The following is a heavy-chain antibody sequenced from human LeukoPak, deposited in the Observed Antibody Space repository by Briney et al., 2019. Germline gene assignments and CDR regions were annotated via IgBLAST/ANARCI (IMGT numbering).Heavy chain of an antibody. Sequence: PSQTLSLTCTVSGGSISSGGYYWSWIRQHPGKGLEWIGYIYYSGSTYYNPSLKSRVTISVDTSKNQFSLKLSSVTAADTAVYYCAREIVATSGERAFDIRGQGTMVTVSS. CDR1: GGSISSGGYY. CDR3: AREIVATSGERAFDI. J-gene: IGHJ3*02. CDR2: IYYSGST. V-gene: IGHV4-31*03. D-gene: IGHD5-12*01.